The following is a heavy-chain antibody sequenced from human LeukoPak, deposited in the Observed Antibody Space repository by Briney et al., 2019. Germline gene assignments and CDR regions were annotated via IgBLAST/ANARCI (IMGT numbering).Heavy chain of an antibody. Sequence: SVKVSCKASGGTFSSCAISWVRQAPGQGLEWIGGIIPIFGTANYAQKFQGRVTITADESTSTAYMELSSLRSEDTAVYYCASSFGFLVWPLYYFDYWGQGTLVTVS. CDR3: ASSFGFLVWPLYYFDY. V-gene: IGHV1-69*13. CDR1: GGTFSSCA. CDR2: IIPIFGTA. D-gene: IGHD3-3*01. J-gene: IGHJ4*02.